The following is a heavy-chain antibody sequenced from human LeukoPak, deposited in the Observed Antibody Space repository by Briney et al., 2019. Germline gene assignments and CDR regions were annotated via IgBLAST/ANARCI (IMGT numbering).Heavy chain of an antibody. Sequence: PSETLSLTCAVYGGSFSGYYWSWIRQPPGKGLEWIGEINHSGSTNYNPSLKSRVTISVDTSKNQFSLKLSSVTAADTAVYYCARGRDTADDSWGREPLAPASP. D-gene: IGHD5-18*01. CDR3: ARGRDTADDS. CDR2: INHSGST. J-gene: IGHJ4*02. V-gene: IGHV4-34*01. CDR1: GGSFSGYY.